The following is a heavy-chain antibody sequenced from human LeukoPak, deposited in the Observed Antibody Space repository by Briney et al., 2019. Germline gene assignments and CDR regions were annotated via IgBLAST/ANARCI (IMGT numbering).Heavy chain of an antibody. D-gene: IGHD1-1*01. V-gene: IGHV1-2*02. CDR2: INPNSGGT. CDR3: ARDLIQLELYYFDY. CDR1: GYTFTGYH. J-gene: IGHJ4*02. Sequence: ASVKVSCKASGYTFTGYHMHWVRQAPGQGLEWMGWINPNSGGTNYAQKFQGRVTMTRDTSISTAYMELSRLRSDDTAVYYCARDLIQLELYYFDYWGQGTLVTVSS.